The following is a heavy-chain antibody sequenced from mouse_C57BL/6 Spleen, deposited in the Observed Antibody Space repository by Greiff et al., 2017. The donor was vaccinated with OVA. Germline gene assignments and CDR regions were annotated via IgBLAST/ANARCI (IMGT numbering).Heavy chain of an antibody. Sequence: VQLQQSGPGLVKPSQSLSLTCSVTGYSITSGYYWNWIRQFPGNKLEWMGYISYDGSNNYNPSLKNRISITRDTSKNQFFLKLNSVTTEDTATYYCARDLGYYYCSSYFDYWGQGTTLTVSS. J-gene: IGHJ2*01. D-gene: IGHD1-1*01. CDR3: ARDLGYYYCSSYFDY. CDR1: GYSITSGYY. CDR2: ISYDGSN. V-gene: IGHV3-6*01.